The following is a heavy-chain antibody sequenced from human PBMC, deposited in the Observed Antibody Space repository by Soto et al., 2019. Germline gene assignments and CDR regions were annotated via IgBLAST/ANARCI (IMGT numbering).Heavy chain of an antibody. D-gene: IGHD6-13*01. Sequence: PGGSLRLSCASSGFTFSSYSMNCVRQPPGKGLEWVSSISSSSSYIYYADSVKGRFTISRDNAKKTLYMQMNSLTAEDTAVYYCAKDRDIAAAGQSGMHVWGQGTTVSVSS. J-gene: IGHJ6*01. CDR1: GFTFSSYS. CDR2: ISSSSSYI. V-gene: IGHV3-21*01. CDR3: AKDRDIAAAGQSGMHV.